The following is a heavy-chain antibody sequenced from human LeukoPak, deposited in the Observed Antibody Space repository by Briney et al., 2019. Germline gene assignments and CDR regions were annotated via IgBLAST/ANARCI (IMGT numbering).Heavy chain of an antibody. J-gene: IGHJ4*02. D-gene: IGHD1-26*01. V-gene: IGHV1-18*01. CDR2: ISAYNGNT. CDR1: GYTFTSYG. Sequence: ASVKVSCKASGYTFTSYGIGWVRQAPGQGLEWMGWISAYNGNTNYAQKLQGRVTMTTDKSTSTAYMELSSLRSEDTALYYCARDDSGSYSDYWGQGTLVTVSS. CDR3: ARDDSGSYSDY.